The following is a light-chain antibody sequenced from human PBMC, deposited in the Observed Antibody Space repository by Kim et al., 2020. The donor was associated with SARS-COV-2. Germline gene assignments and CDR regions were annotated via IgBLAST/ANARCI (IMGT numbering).Light chain of an antibody. V-gene: IGKV1-39*01. Sequence: DIQMTQSPSSLSASVGDRITITCRASQSISNYLNWYQQKRGKAPKLLICAASSLQSGVPARFSGSGSGTDFTLTISSLQPEDFATYYWQHSYIAPYTFGQGTKLEIK. CDR1: QSISNY. CDR2: AAS. CDR3: QHSYIAPYT. J-gene: IGKJ2*01.